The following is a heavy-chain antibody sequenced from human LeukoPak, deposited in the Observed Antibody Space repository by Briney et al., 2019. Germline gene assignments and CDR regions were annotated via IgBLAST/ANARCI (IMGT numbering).Heavy chain of an antibody. Sequence: SATLSLTCSVSGGSFSGYYWTWIRQPPGKGLEWIGEINHSGTTTYHPSSKSRVTISSDPSKNQVSLKLASVSAADTAMYYCGRLRPTMVRGIISPSYSDTSGPIGRWGPGTLVSVSS. CDR3: GRLRPTMVRGIISPSYSDTSGPIGR. CDR1: GGSFSGYY. V-gene: IGHV4-34*01. D-gene: IGHD3-10*01. J-gene: IGHJ4*02. CDR2: INHSGTT.